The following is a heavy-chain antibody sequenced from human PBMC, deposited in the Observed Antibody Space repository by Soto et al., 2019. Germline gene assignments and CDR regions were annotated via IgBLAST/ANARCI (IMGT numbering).Heavy chain of an antibody. Sequence: ASVKVSCKASGYTFTSYGISWVRQAPGQGLEWMGWISAYNGNTNYAQKLQGRVTMTTDTSTSTAYMELRSLRSDDTAVYYCARGEAVAGKNFYYYYGMDVWGQGTTVTV. CDR1: GYTFTSYG. J-gene: IGHJ6*02. CDR3: ARGEAVAGKNFYYYYGMDV. D-gene: IGHD6-19*01. V-gene: IGHV1-18*01. CDR2: ISAYNGNT.